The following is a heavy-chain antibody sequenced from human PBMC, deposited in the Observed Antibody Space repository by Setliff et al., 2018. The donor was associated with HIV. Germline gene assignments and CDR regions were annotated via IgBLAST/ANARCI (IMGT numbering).Heavy chain of an antibody. CDR2: IYTSGST. Sequence: SETLSLTCTVSGDSISSSYYWTWIRQPPGKGLEWIGYIYTSGSTNYNPSLTNRVTISVDTSKNQFSLRLSSVTAADTAVYYCARGYSSSWYDSWGQGTLVTVSS. CDR3: ARGYSSSWYDS. J-gene: IGHJ5*01. CDR1: GDSISSSYY. V-gene: IGHV4-4*08. D-gene: IGHD6-13*01.